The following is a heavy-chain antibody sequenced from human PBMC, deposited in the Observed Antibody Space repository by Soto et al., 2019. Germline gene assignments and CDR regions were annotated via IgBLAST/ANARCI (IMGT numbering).Heavy chain of an antibody. CDR3: ASAGVQDITRPWSLVDY. CDR1: GFTFSSYA. D-gene: IGHD2-15*01. Sequence: GGSLRLSCAASGFTFSSYAMHWVRQAPGKGLEWVAVISYDGGNKYYADSVKGRFTISRDNSKNTLYLQMNSLRAEDTAVYYCASAGVQDITRPWSLVDYCGQGTLVTVSS. CDR2: ISYDGGNK. V-gene: IGHV3-30-3*01. J-gene: IGHJ4*02.